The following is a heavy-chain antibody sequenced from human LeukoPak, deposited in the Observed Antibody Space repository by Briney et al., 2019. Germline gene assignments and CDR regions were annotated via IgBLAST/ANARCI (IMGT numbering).Heavy chain of an antibody. CDR2: ISGSGGNT. Sequence: GGSLRLSCAASGFTFSSHDMSWVRQAPGKGLEWVSVISGSGGNTYYADSVKGRFTISRDNSKNTVYLQMNSLRAEDTAVYYCARDLRLDRGYWGQGTLVTVSS. D-gene: IGHD1-1*01. CDR3: ARDLRLDRGY. V-gene: IGHV3-23*01. J-gene: IGHJ4*02. CDR1: GFTFSSHD.